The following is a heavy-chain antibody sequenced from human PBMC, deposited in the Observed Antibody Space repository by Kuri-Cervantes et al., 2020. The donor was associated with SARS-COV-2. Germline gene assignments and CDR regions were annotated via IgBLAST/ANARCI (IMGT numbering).Heavy chain of an antibody. CDR3: SKDVVSKKFSGWYYFDY. Sequence: GDSMKISCAATVFTFSSFAMNWVRQAPGKGLEWVSAISGSGGSTYYADSVKGRFTISRDNSKNTLYLQMDSLRAVDTAVYYCSKDVVSKKFSGWYYFDYWGQGTLVTVSS. CDR1: VFTFSSFA. D-gene: IGHD6-19*01. J-gene: IGHJ4*02. CDR2: ISGSGGST. V-gene: IGHV3-23*01.